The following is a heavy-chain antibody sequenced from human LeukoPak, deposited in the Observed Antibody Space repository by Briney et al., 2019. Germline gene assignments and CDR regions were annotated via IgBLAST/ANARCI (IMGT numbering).Heavy chain of an antibody. CDR2: IYYSGST. Sequence: PSETLSLTCTVSGGSISSYYWSWIRQPPGKGLEWIGYIYYSGSTNYNPSLKSRVTISVDTSKNQFSLKLSSVTAADTAVYYCARCISGYYMGPGAFDIWGQGTMVTVSS. J-gene: IGHJ3*02. V-gene: IGHV4-59*01. CDR1: GGSISSYY. D-gene: IGHD3-3*01. CDR3: ARCISGYYMGPGAFDI.